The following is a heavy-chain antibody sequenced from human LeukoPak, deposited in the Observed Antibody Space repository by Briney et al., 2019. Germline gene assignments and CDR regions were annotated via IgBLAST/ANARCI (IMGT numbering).Heavy chain of an antibody. Sequence: ASVKVSCKASGYTFTSYGISWVGRAPGQGLEGMGWISAYNGNTNYAQKLQGSVTMTTDTSTSTAYMELRSLRSDDTAVYYCARDVGQPLPIDYWGQGTLVTVSS. CDR2: ISAYNGNT. CDR3: ARDVGQPLPIDY. J-gene: IGHJ4*02. CDR1: GYTFTSYG. V-gene: IGHV1-18*01. D-gene: IGHD1-26*01.